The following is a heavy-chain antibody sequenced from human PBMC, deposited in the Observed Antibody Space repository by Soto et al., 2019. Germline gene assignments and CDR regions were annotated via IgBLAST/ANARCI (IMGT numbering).Heavy chain of an antibody. CDR3: ARISMVRGINFDY. CDR2: ISSSSTI. D-gene: IGHD3-10*01. V-gene: IGHV3-11*01. J-gene: IGHJ4*02. CDR1: GFLFSDYY. Sequence: GGSLRLSCAASGFLFSDYYMTWIRQAPGKGLEWVSYISSSSTISYADSVQGRFTISRDNAKNSMYLQMNSLRAEETDVYHCARISMVRGINFDYWGQGTLVTVSS.